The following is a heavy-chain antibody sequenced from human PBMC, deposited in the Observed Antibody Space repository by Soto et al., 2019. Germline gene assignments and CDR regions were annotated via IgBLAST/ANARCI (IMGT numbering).Heavy chain of an antibody. Sequence: SQTLALTCVISGDSVSSNRAAWTWIRQSPSGSLEWLGRTYYRSKWYSDYAVSVKSRININADTSKNQFSLQLSSVTSEDTAVYYCVRANNDIEYFDYWGQGTLVTVSS. CDR2: TYYRSKWYS. CDR3: VRANNDIEYFDY. D-gene: IGHD5-12*01. V-gene: IGHV6-1*01. J-gene: IGHJ4*02. CDR1: GDSVSSNRAA.